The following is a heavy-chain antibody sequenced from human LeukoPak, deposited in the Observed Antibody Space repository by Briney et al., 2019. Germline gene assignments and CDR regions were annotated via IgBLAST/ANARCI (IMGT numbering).Heavy chain of an antibody. D-gene: IGHD3-22*01. CDR1: GGSISSGDYY. CDR3: ARSYYYDTSGSKDAFDI. J-gene: IGHJ3*02. CDR2: IYYSGST. Sequence: SQTLSLTCTVSGGSISSGDYYWSWIRQPPGKGLEWIGYIYYSGSTYYNPSLKSRVTISVDTSKNQFSLKLNSVTAADTAVYYCARSYYYDTSGSKDAFDIWGQGTMVTVSS. V-gene: IGHV4-30-4*08.